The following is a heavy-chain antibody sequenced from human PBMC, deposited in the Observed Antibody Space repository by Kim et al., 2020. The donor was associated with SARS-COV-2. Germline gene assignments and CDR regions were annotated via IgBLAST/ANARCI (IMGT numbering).Heavy chain of an antibody. Sequence: DSAAPVKGTFTISRDDSKNTLYLQMNSLKTEDTAVYYCTTEICITGTTDYWGQGTLVTVS. J-gene: IGHJ4*02. CDR3: TTEICITGTTDY. V-gene: IGHV3-15*01. D-gene: IGHD1-7*01.